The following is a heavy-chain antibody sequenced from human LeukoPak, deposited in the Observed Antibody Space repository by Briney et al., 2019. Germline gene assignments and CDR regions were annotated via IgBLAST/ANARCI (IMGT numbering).Heavy chain of an antibody. CDR3: ARAFRVGDYGDYYFDY. V-gene: IGHV1-18*01. CDR1: GYTFTSYG. J-gene: IGHJ4*02. CDR2: ISAYNGNT. D-gene: IGHD4-17*01. Sequence: ASVKVSCNASGYTFTSYGISWVRQAPGQGLEWMGWISAYNGNTNYAQKLQGRVTMTTDTSTSTAYMELRSLRSDDTAVYYCARAFRVGDYGDYYFDYWGQGTLVTVSS.